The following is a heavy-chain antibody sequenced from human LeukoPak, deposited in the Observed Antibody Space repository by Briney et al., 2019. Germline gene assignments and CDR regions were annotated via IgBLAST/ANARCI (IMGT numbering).Heavy chain of an antibody. V-gene: IGHV4-4*07. J-gene: IGHJ4*02. CDR1: GGSISSYY. D-gene: IGHD2-21*02. CDR3: ARTPYCGGDCYSFDY. Sequence: SETLSLTCTVSGGSISSYYWSWIRQPAGKGLESIGHISTSGSTNYNPSLKSRVTMSVDTSKNQFSLKLSSVTAADTAVYYCARTPYCGGDCYSFDYWGQGTLVTVSS. CDR2: ISTSGST.